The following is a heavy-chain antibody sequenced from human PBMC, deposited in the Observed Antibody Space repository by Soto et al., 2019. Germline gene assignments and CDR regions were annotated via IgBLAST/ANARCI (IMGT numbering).Heavy chain of an antibody. Sequence: EVQLVESGGGLVQPGGSLRLSCAASGFTFSSYSMNWVRQAPGKGLEWVSYISSSSSTIYYADSVKGRFTISRDNAKNALYLQMNGLRAEDTAGYYCARYYYGSGSTYYYMDVWGKGTTVTVSS. V-gene: IGHV3-48*01. CDR2: ISSSSSTI. CDR3: ARYYYGSGSTYYYMDV. D-gene: IGHD3-10*01. J-gene: IGHJ6*03. CDR1: GFTFSSYS.